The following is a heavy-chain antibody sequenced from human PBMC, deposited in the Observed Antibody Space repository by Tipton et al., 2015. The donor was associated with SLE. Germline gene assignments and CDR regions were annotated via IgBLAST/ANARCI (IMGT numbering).Heavy chain of an antibody. J-gene: IGHJ4*02. D-gene: IGHD6-19*01. CDR1: GFTFSSYW. V-gene: IGHV3-30*02. CDR2: IRYDGSNK. Sequence: AVSGFTFSSYWMSWVRQAPGKGLEWVAFIRYDGSNKYYADSVKGRFTISRDNSKNTLYLQMNSLRAEDTAVYYCAKDHSSGWSLYYFDYWGQGTLVTVSS. CDR3: AKDHSSGWSLYYFDY.